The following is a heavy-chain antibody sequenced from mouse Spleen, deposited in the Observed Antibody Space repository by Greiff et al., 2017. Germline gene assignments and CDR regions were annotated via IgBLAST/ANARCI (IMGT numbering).Heavy chain of an antibody. J-gene: IGHJ1*01. CDR1: GFTFSSFG. CDR3: ARRPYFDV. V-gene: IGHV5-17*02. CDR2: ISSGSSTI. Sequence: EVKLVESGGGLVQPGGSRKLSCAASGFTFSSFGMHWVRQAPEKGLEWVAYISSGSSTIYYADTVKGRFTISRDNPKNTLFLQMTSLRSEDTAMYYCARRPYFDVWGAGTTVTVSS.